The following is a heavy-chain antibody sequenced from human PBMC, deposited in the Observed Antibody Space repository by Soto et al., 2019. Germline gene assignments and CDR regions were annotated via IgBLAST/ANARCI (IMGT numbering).Heavy chain of an antibody. CDR2: IIPIFGTA. Sequence: SVKVSCKASGGTFSSYAISWVRQAPGQGLEWMGGIIPIFGTANYAQKFQGRVTITADESTSTAYMELSSLRSEDTAVYYCARDAGHYYDSSGYSQWGQGTLVTV. J-gene: IGHJ4*02. D-gene: IGHD3-22*01. V-gene: IGHV1-69*13. CDR1: GGTFSSYA. CDR3: ARDAGHYYDSSGYSQ.